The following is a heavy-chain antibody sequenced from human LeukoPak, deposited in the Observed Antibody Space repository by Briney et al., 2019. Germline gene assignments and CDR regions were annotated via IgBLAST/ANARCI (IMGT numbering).Heavy chain of an antibody. CDR2: VSFDGSNK. D-gene: IGHD3-3*02. Sequence: GGSLRLSCAASGFTFNTYGMHWVRQAPDKGLEWVAVVSFDGSNKYYADSVKGRFTISRDNSKRTLYLEMNNLRIEDTAVYYCAKGGGISWLSPDYWGQGSLVTVSS. CDR1: GFTFNTYG. V-gene: IGHV3-30*18. CDR3: AKGGGISWLSPDY. J-gene: IGHJ4*02.